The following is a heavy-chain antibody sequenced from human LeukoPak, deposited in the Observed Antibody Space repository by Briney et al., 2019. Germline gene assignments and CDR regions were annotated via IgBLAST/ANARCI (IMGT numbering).Heavy chain of an antibody. J-gene: IGHJ5*02. V-gene: IGHV4-30-4*08. CDR1: GGSISSGDYY. Sequence: PSETLSLTRTVSGGSISSGDYYWSWIRQPPGKGLEWIGYIYYSGSTYYNPSLKSRVTISVDTSKNQFSLKLSSVTAADTAVYYCARGGYDSSGYYLGAWFDPWGQGTLVTVSS. D-gene: IGHD3-22*01. CDR2: IYYSGST. CDR3: ARGGYDSSGYYLGAWFDP.